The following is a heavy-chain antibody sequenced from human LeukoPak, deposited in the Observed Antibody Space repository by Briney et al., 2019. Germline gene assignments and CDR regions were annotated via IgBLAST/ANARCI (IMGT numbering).Heavy chain of an antibody. J-gene: IGHJ4*02. CDR3: AKEGGGYYDSSGYYFEY. CDR1: GFTFSSYA. V-gene: IGHV3-23*01. CDR2: ISGSGGST. Sequence: PGGSLRLSCAASGFTFSSYAMSWVRQAPGKGLEWVSAISGSGGSTYYADSVKGRFTISRDNSKNTLYLQMNSLRAEDTAVYYCAKEGGGYYDSSGYYFEYWGQGTLVTVSS. D-gene: IGHD3-22*01.